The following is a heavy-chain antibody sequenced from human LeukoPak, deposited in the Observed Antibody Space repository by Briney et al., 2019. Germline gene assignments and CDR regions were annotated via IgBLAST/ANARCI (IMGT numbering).Heavy chain of an antibody. CDR3: AGRVPPYYYDSSGYYDAFDI. CDR1: GYTFTGYY. J-gene: IGHJ3*02. D-gene: IGHD3-22*01. V-gene: IGHV1-2*02. Sequence: ASVKVSCKASGYTFTGYYMHWVRQAPGQGLEWMGWINPSSGGTNYAQKFQGRVTMTRDTSISTAYMELSRLRSDDTAVYYCAGRVPPYYYDSSGYYDAFDIWGQGTMVTVSS. CDR2: INPSSGGT.